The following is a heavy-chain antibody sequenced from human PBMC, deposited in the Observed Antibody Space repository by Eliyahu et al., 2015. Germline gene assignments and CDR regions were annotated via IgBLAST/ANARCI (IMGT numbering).Heavy chain of an antibody. CDR3: AHNPTARPHFDY. D-gene: IGHD6-6*01. CDR1: GFSLRNNGVG. CDR2: IYWDDDR. V-gene: IGHV2-5*02. J-gene: IGHJ4*02. Sequence: QITLKESGPTLVKPSQTLTLTCSFSGFSLRNNGVGVSWIRQPPGKALEWLALIYWDDDRRYRTSLKNRLTITKDVSKNQVVLTMANMDPVDTATYYCAHNPTARPHFDYWGQGVLVTVFS.